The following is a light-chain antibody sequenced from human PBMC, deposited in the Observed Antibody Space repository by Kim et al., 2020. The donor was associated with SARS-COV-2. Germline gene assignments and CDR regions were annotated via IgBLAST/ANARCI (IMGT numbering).Light chain of an antibody. V-gene: IGLV2-11*01. J-gene: IGLJ2*01. CDR3: CSYAGSYSTV. CDR2: DVN. CDR1: GSDVGGKDF. Sequence: GQSWTIFCSDTGSDVGGKDFVSWYQQHPGKVPNLMIYDVNRRPSGVPDRCSGSKSGNTASLTISGLQAEDGADDYCCSYAGSYSTVFGGGTQLTVL.